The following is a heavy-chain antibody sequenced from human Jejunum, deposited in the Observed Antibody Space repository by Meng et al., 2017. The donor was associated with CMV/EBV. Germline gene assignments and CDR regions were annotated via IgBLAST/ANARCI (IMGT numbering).Heavy chain of an antibody. CDR2: IYTSGNT. CDR3: TRDNLSGSYYFDY. J-gene: IGHJ4*02. Sequence: QVQLQESGPGLVKPSETPSLSCTVSGGSINGYYCSWIRQPAGKGLEWIGRIYTSGNTNYNPSLKSRVTMSVDTSKNQFSLKLSSVTAADTAVYYCTRDNLSGSYYFDYWGQGTLVTVSS. CDR1: GGSINGYY. D-gene: IGHD1-26*01. V-gene: IGHV4-4*07.